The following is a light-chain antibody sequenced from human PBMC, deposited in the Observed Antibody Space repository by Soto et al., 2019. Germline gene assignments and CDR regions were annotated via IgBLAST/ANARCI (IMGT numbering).Light chain of an antibody. CDR3: MQGTRWPPWT. CDR2: KVS. CDR1: QSLLSSDGNTY. Sequence: DVVMTQSPLSLPVTLGQPASISCRSNQSLLSSDGNTYLNWFQQRPGQSPRRLTYKVSIRDSGVPDRFSGSGSGTDFILKISRVEAEDVGIYYCMQGTRWPPWTFGQGTKVEIK. J-gene: IGKJ1*01. V-gene: IGKV2-30*01.